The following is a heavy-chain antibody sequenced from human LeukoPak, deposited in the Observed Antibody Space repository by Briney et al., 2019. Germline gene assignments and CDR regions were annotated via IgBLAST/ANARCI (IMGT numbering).Heavy chain of an antibody. CDR2: SSSSGGDI. Sequence: GGSLRLSCAASGFTFSDYYMSWIRQAPGKGLECISYSSSSGGDIYYADSVRGRLTISRDNAKNSVYLQMNSLRAEDTAVYYCAIIGMTFDWTLDHWGQGTLVTVSS. CDR3: AIIGMTFDWTLDH. V-gene: IGHV3-11*04. CDR1: GFTFSDYY. D-gene: IGHD3-9*01. J-gene: IGHJ4*02.